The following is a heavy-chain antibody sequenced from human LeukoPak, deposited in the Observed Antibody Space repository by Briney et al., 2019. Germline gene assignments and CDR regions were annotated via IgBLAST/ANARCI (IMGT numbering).Heavy chain of an antibody. D-gene: IGHD1-26*01. Sequence: SVKVSCKASGGTFSSYAISWVRQAPGQGLEWMGRIIPILGIANYAQKFQGRVTITADKSRSTAYMELSSLRSEDTAVYYCATLMVGADAFDIWGQGTMVTVSS. J-gene: IGHJ3*02. V-gene: IGHV1-69*04. CDR3: ATLMVGADAFDI. CDR1: GGTFSSYA. CDR2: IIPILGIA.